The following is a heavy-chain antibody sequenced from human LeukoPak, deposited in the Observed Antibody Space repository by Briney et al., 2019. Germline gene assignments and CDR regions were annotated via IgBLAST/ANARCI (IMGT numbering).Heavy chain of an antibody. D-gene: IGHD2-15*01. J-gene: IGHJ4*02. V-gene: IGHV1-3*01. CDR1: GYTFTSYA. Sequence: ASVKVSCKASGYTFTSYALHWVRQAPGQRLEWMGWINAGNDNKKYSQKFQGRGTITRDTSASAAYMELSSLRSEDTAVYYCARGESVNLGGDYWGQGTLVTVSS. CDR2: INAGNDNK. CDR3: ARGESVNLGGDY.